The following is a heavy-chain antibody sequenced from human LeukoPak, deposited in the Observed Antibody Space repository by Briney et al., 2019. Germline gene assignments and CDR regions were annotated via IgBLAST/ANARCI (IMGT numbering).Heavy chain of an antibody. CDR3: ARVNGGNSRGYYYYYYMDV. Sequence: PSETLSLTCTVSGGSISSYYWSWIRQPPGKGLEWTGYIYYSGSTNYNPSLKSRVTISVDTSKNQFSLKLSSVTAADTAVYYCARVNGGNSRGYYYYYYMDVWGKGTTVTVSS. CDR1: GGSISSYY. V-gene: IGHV4-59*01. D-gene: IGHD4-23*01. J-gene: IGHJ6*03. CDR2: IYYSGST.